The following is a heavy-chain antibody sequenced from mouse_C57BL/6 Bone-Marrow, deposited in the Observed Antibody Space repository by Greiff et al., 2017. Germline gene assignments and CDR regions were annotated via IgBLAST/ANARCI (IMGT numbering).Heavy chain of an antibody. Sequence: QVQLQQSGAELVRPGTSVKMSCKASGYTFTNYWIGWAKQRPGQGLEWIGDIYPGGGYTNYNEKFKGKATLTADKSSSTAYMQFSSLTSEDSAIYYCARDSYDYAMDYWGQGTSVTVSS. CDR1: GYTFTNYW. V-gene: IGHV1-63*01. CDR2: IYPGGGYT. J-gene: IGHJ4*01. CDR3: ARDSYDYAMDY. D-gene: IGHD3-3*01.